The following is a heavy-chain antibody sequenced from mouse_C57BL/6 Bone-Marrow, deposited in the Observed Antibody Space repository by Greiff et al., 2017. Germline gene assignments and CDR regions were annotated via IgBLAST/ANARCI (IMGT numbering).Heavy chain of an antibody. V-gene: IGHV5-17*01. D-gene: IGHD3-3*01. J-gene: IGHJ2*01. CDR3: ARRGDPLNYFDY. CDR2: ISSGSSTI. Sequence: EVKLVESGGGLVKPGGSLKLSCAASGFTFSDYGMHWVRQAPEKGLEWVAYISSGSSTIYYADTVKGRFTISRDNAKNTLFLQMTSLRSEETAMYYCARRGDPLNYFDYWGQGTTLTVSS. CDR1: GFTFSDYG.